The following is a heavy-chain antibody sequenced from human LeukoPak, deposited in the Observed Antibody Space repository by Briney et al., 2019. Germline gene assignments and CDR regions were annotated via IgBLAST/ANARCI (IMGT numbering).Heavy chain of an antibody. Sequence: GGSLRLSCAASGLTFSNYGMSWVRQAPGKGLEWVSSISGSGGGTYYADSVKGRFTISRGNFKNTLYLQMNSLRAEDTAVYYCAKGVPLTLFDYWGQGTLVTVSS. CDR1: GLTFSNYG. CDR2: ISGSGGGT. CDR3: AKGVPLTLFDY. J-gene: IGHJ4*02. D-gene: IGHD3-9*01. V-gene: IGHV3-23*01.